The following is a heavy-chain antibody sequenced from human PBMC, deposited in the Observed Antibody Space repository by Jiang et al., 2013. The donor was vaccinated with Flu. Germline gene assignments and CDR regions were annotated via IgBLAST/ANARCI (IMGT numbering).Heavy chain of an antibody. CDR1: GDSIDGYY. CDR3: ARDLVYFGDRSSSFGMDV. CDR2: IEYTGRT. Sequence: LLKPSETLSLNCSVSGDSIDGYYWTWIRKSPGKGLEWIGHIEYTGRTNYNPSLTSRVTIFVDTSKTQFSLKLSSVTAADTAVYYCARDLVYFGDRSSSFGMDVWGKGTTVTVPS. D-gene: IGHD3-16*01. J-gene: IGHJ6*04. V-gene: IGHV4-59*13.